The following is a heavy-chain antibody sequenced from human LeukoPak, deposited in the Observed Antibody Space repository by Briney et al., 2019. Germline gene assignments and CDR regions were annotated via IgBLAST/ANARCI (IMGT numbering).Heavy chain of an antibody. CDR2: IYYSGST. V-gene: IGHV4-39*01. Sequence: ETLSLTCTVSGGSISSSSYYWGWIRQPPGKGLEWIGSIYYSGSTYYNPSLKSRVTISVDTSKNQFSLKLSSVTAADTAVYYCARPASSIAARGAFDIWGQGTMVTVSS. CDR3: ARPASSIAARGAFDI. D-gene: IGHD6-6*01. J-gene: IGHJ3*02. CDR1: GGSISSSSYY.